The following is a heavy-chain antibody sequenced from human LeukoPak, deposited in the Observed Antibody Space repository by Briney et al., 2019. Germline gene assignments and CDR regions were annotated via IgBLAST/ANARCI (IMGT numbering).Heavy chain of an antibody. CDR3: AKTRGGGPVDY. CDR2: IYAGGST. V-gene: IGHV3-53*01. D-gene: IGHD2-15*01. CDR1: GFTFSNYG. Sequence: GGSLRLSCAASGFTFSNYGMSWVRQAPGKGLEWVSIIYAGGSTYYVDSVKGRFTVSRDSSKNALYLQMNNLRAEDTAIYYCAKTRGGGPVDYWGQGTLVTAS. J-gene: IGHJ4*02.